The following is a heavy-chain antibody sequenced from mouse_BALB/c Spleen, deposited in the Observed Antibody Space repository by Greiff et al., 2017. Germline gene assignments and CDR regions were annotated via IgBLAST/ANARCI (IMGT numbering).Heavy chain of an antibody. CDR2: IWAGGST. V-gene: IGHV2-9*02. CDR1: GFSLTRYG. CDR3: ARDTGTRAMDY. D-gene: IGHD3-3*01. Sequence: VQLQESGPGLVAPSQSLSITCTVSGFSLTRYGVHWVRKPPGQGLEWLGVIWAGGSTNYNSALMSRLSISKDNSKIQVFLKMNSLQTDDTAMYYCARDTGTRAMDYWGQGTAVTVSA. J-gene: IGHJ4*01.